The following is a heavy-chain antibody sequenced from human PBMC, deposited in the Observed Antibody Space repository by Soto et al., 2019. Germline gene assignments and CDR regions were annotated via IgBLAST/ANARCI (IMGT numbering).Heavy chain of an antibody. V-gene: IGHV1-69*01. CDR3: AIGDGYTPPGWFDP. Sequence: QVQLVQSGAEVKKPGSSVKVSCKASGGTFSSYAISWLRQAPGQGLEWMGGIIPIFGTANYAQKFPGRVTITADESTSTAYMELRSLRSEDTDVYYCAIGDGYTPPGWFDPWGQGTLVTVSS. J-gene: IGHJ5*02. D-gene: IGHD5-12*01. CDR2: IIPIFGTA. CDR1: GGTFSSYA.